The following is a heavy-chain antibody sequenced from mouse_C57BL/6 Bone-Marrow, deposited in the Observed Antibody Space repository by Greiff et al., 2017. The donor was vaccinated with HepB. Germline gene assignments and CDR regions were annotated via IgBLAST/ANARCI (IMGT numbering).Heavy chain of an antibody. CDR3: ARDGYSYYAMDY. D-gene: IGHD2-3*01. V-gene: IGHV1-81*01. J-gene: IGHJ4*01. Sequence: QVHVKQSGAELARPGASVKLSCKASGYTFTSYGISWVKQRTGQGLEWIGEIYPRSGNTYYNEKFKGKATLTADKSSSTAYTELRSLTSEDSAVYFCARDGYSYYAMDYWGQGTSVTVSS. CDR2: IYPRSGNT. CDR1: GYTFTSYG.